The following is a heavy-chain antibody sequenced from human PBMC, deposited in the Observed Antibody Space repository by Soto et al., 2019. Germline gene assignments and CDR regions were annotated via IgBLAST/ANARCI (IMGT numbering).Heavy chain of an antibody. CDR3: AKVGSAFMDGYNFWFAALKDRFDY. D-gene: IGHD3-3*01. J-gene: IGHJ4*02. V-gene: IGHV3-23*01. Sequence: PGGSLRLSCAASGLSFSTYSMNWVRQAPGKGLEWVAYISGSGGSTYYADSVKGRFTISRDNSKNTLYLQMNSLRAEDTAVYYCAKVGSAFMDGYNFWFAALKDRFDYWGQGTLVTVSS. CDR2: ISGSGGST. CDR1: GLSFSTYS.